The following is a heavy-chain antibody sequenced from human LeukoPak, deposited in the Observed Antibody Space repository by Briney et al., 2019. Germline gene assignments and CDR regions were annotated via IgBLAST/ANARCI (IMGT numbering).Heavy chain of an antibody. V-gene: IGHV3-30*02. CDR1: GFTFSSYG. J-gene: IGHJ4*02. Sequence: GGSLRLSCAASGFTFSSYGMHWVRQAPGKGLEWVAFIRYDGSNRYYADSVKGRFTISRDNAKNSLHLQMNSLRAEDTAVYYCARGGSGNYYTLFDYWGQGTLVTVSS. CDR3: ARGGSGNYYTLFDY. D-gene: IGHD3-10*01. CDR2: IRYDGSNR.